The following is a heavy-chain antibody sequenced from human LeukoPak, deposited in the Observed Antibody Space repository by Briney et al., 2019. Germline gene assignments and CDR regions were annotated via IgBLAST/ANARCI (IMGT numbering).Heavy chain of an antibody. CDR3: ARAAMIVVVISENDAFDI. Sequence: ASVKVSCKTSGYTFTGYYIHWVRQAPGQGLEWMGWINPNSGDTNYAQKFQGRVSMTRDTSISTAYMELSRLRSDDTAVYYCARAAMIVVVISENDAFDIWGQGTMVTVSS. D-gene: IGHD3-22*01. CDR2: INPNSGDT. J-gene: IGHJ3*02. CDR1: GYTFTGYY. V-gene: IGHV1-2*02.